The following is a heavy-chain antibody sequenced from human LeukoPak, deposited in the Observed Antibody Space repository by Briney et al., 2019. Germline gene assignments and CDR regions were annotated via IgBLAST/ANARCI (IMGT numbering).Heavy chain of an antibody. D-gene: IGHD3-10*02. Sequence: GGSLRLSCAASGFTLSSYGMSWVRQAPGKGLEWVSAISGSGGSTYYADSVKGRFTISRDNSKNTLYLQMNSLRAEDTAVYYCAELGITMIGGVWGKGTTVTISS. CDR2: ISGSGGST. CDR3: AELGITMIGGV. V-gene: IGHV3-23*01. CDR1: GFTLSSYG. J-gene: IGHJ6*04.